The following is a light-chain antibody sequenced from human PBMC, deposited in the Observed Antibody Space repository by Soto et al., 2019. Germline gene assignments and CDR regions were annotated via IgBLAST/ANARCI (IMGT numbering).Light chain of an antibody. V-gene: IGKV3-15*01. CDR1: ESVSRN. Sequence: EVVMTQSPATLSVSPGERATLSCRASESVSRNLAWYQQKPGQAPGLLIYDASTRATGIPDRFSGGGSGTEFTLTISSLQSEDFVVYYCQQYNSWPPITFGQGTRLEIK. CDR2: DAS. CDR3: QQYNSWPPIT. J-gene: IGKJ5*01.